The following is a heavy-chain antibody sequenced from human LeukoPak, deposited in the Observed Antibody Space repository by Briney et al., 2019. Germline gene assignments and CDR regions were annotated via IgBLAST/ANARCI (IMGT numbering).Heavy chain of an antibody. CDR1: GGTFSSYA. CDR2: IIPIFGTA. V-gene: IGHV1-69*05. J-gene: IGHJ3*02. CDR3: AREDYYDSSGNDASDI. D-gene: IGHD3-22*01. Sequence: SVKVSCKASGGTFSSYAISWLRQAPGQGLEWMGRIIPIFGTANYAQKFQGRGTITTDESTSTAYMELSSLRSEDTAVYYCAREDYYDSSGNDASDIWGQGTMVTISS.